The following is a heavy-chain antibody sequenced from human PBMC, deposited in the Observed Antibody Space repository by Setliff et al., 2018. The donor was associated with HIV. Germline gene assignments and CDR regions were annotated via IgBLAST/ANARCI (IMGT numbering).Heavy chain of an antibody. CDR2: IDPSDSYT. D-gene: IGHD3-22*01. V-gene: IGHV5-10-1*01. CDR3: AKIQNPQGYYYDSSGYYPHPGSPDY. Sequence: PGESLKISCQGSGDSFSNHWISWVRQVPGQGLEWMGNIDPSDSYTHYSPSFQGHVTISADKSISTAYLQWSSLKASDTAMYYCAKIQNPQGYYYDSSGYYPHPGSPDYWGQGTLVTVSS. J-gene: IGHJ4*02. CDR1: GDSFSNHW.